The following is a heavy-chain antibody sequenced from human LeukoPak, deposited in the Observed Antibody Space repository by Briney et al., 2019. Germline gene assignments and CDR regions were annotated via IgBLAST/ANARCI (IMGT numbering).Heavy chain of an antibody. CDR2: ISGSGGST. Sequence: GGSLRLSCAASGFTFSTYAMTWVRQAPGKGLECVSGISGSGGSTYCADSVKGRFTISRDNSKNTLYLQMNSLRAEDTAVYYCAKAKYSSGWYYFDYWGQGALVTVSS. V-gene: IGHV3-23*01. D-gene: IGHD6-19*01. CDR1: GFTFSTYA. CDR3: AKAKYSSGWYYFDY. J-gene: IGHJ4*02.